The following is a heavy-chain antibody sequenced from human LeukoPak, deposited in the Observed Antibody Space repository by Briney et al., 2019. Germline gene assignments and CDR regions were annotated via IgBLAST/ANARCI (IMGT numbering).Heavy chain of an antibody. D-gene: IGHD3-9*01. CDR2: ISGSGGST. Sequence: GGSLRLSCAASGFTFSSYAMSWVRHAPGKGLEWVSAISGSGGSTYYADSVKGRFTISRDNSKNTLYLQMNSLRAEDTAVYYCANSEFMYYDILTGYPSYFDYWGQGTLVTVSS. CDR3: ANSEFMYYDILTGYPSYFDY. CDR1: GFTFSSYA. V-gene: IGHV3-23*01. J-gene: IGHJ4*02.